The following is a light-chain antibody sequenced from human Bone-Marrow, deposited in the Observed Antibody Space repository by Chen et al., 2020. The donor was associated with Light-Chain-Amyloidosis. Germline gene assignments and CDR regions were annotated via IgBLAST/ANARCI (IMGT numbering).Light chain of an antibody. CDR1: QSIRSY. J-gene: IGKJ1*01. V-gene: IGKV1-39*01. CDR2: AAS. Sequence: DIQMTQSPSSVSAVVGDRVTITCRASQSIRSYLNWYQQKPGKAPKVLISAASSLQSGVPGRFTGSGSGTDFTLTISGVQPEDFSTYYCQQSYTVPWTVGQGTRVEVK. CDR3: QQSYTVPWT.